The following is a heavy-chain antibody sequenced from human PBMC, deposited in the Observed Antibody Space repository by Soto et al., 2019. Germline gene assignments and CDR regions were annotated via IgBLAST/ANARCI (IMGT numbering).Heavy chain of an antibody. V-gene: IGHV3-23*01. D-gene: IGHD1-7*01. J-gene: IGHJ5*02. Sequence: GGSLRLSCAASGFAFSSYAMNWVRQAPGKGLEWVSVISSSGDSTYYADSVKGRFTISRDNSKNTLYLQMNSLRAEDTAIYYCARDEYNWNYWLDPWGQGTLVTVSS. CDR1: GFAFSSYA. CDR2: ISSSGDST. CDR3: ARDEYNWNYWLDP.